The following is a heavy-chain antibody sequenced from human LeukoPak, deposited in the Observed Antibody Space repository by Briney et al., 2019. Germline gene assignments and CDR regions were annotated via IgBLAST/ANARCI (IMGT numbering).Heavy chain of an antibody. CDR1: GYSISSGYY. D-gene: IGHD6-13*01. Sequence: PSETLSLTCAVSGYSISSGYYWGWFRQPPGKGMEWIGCMYHSGSTYYNPPLKSRVTISVDTSKNQFSLKLSSVTAADTAVYYCARQGGSSSPYYYHYMDVWGKGTTVTVSS. J-gene: IGHJ6*03. CDR3: ARQGGSSSPYYYHYMDV. CDR2: MYHSGST. V-gene: IGHV4-38-2*01.